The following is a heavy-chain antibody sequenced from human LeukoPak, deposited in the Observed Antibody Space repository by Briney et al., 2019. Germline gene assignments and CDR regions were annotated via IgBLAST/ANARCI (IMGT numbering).Heavy chain of an antibody. CDR3: AKRLDYFDY. CDR2: ISSGGNT. D-gene: IGHD3-16*01. V-gene: IGHV3-23*01. CDR1: GVTFSSYA. J-gene: IGHJ4*02. Sequence: PGGSLRLSCAASGVTFSSYAMTWVRQAPGKGLEWVSGISSGGNTYYADSVKGRFTISGDNSKNTLDLQMDSLRAEDTAIYYCAKRLDYFDYWGQGTLATVSS.